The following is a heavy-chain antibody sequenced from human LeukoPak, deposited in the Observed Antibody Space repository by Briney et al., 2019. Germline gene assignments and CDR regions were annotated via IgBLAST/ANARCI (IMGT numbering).Heavy chain of an antibody. Sequence: GGSLRLSCAASGFTVSNNYMMWVRQAPGKGLEWVSAIFRDDSTYYADSVKGRLTISRDNAKNSLYLQMNSLRAEDTAVYYCVRAPGAYERIDFWGQGTLVTVSS. J-gene: IGHJ4*02. CDR3: VRAPGAYERIDF. D-gene: IGHD5-12*01. CDR1: GFTVSNNY. V-gene: IGHV3-53*01. CDR2: IFRDDST.